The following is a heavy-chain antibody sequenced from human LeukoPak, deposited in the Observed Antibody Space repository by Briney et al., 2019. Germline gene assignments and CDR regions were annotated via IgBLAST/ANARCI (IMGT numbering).Heavy chain of an antibody. D-gene: IGHD6-19*01. V-gene: IGHV1-69*06. CDR2: IIPIFGTA. J-gene: IGHJ4*02. Sequence: SVKLSCKASGGTFSSYAISWVRQAPGQGLEWMGGIIPIFGTANYAQKFQGRVTITADKSTSTAYMELSSLRSEDTAVYYCARDDSSQALDYWGQGTLVTVSS. CDR3: ARDDSSQALDY. CDR1: GGTFSSYA.